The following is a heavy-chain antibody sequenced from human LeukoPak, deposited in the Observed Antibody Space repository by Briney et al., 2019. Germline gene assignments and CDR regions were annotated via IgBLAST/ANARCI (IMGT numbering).Heavy chain of an antibody. CDR3: ARGPYYDFWSGYYVEYYYYGMDV. Sequence: GGSLRLSCAASGFTFSSYAMHWVRQAPGKGLEWVAVISYDGSNKYYADSVKGRFTISRDNSKNTLYLQMNSLRAEDTAVYYCARGPYYDFWSGYYVEYYYYGMDVWGQGTMVTVSS. V-gene: IGHV3-30-3*01. CDR2: ISYDGSNK. D-gene: IGHD3-3*01. CDR1: GFTFSSYA. J-gene: IGHJ6*02.